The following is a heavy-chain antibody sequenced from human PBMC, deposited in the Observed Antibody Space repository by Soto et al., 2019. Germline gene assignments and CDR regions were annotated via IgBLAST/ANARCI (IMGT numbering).Heavy chain of an antibody. CDR3: ARERGASSPFDY. CDR1: GYTFTSYD. J-gene: IGHJ4*02. Sequence: QVQLVQSGAEVKKPGASVKVSCKASGYTFTSYDINWVRQATGQGLEWMGWMNPNSGNTGYAKKFQGRVTITKNKSISPAYVELSSLRSEDTAVYSCARERGASSPFDYWGQGTLVTVSS. CDR2: MNPNSGNT. D-gene: IGHD6-19*01. V-gene: IGHV1-8*01.